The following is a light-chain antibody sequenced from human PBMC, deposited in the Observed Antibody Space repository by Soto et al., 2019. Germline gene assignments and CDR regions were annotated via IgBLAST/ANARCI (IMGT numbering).Light chain of an antibody. CDR3: SSYATSILEV. Sequence: SALPQPASVSVSPGQSITISCTGTSSDVGGYNFVSWYQQHPGKAPKLMIYDVSNRPSGVSDRFSGSKSGNTASLTIFGLQAEDEADYYCSSYATSILEVFGTGTKVTVL. CDR2: DVS. V-gene: IGLV2-14*03. CDR1: SSDVGGYNF. J-gene: IGLJ1*01.